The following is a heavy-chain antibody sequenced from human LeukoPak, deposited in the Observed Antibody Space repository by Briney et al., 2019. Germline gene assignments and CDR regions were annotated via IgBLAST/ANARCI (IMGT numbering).Heavy chain of an antibody. J-gene: IGHJ4*02. CDR2: INPSGGST. Sequence: GASVKVSCKAAGYTFTSYYMNWVRQAPGQGLEWMGVINPSGGSTSYAQKFQGRVTMTRSTSTSPIYLELSSLRSEGAAMSSCAFAPSSWSVIFDYWGQGTLVTHSS. V-gene: IGHV1-46*01. CDR1: GYTFTSYY. CDR3: AFAPSSWSVIFDY. D-gene: IGHD6-13*01.